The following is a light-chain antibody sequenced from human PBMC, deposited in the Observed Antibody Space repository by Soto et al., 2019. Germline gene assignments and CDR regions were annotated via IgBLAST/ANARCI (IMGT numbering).Light chain of an antibody. J-gene: IGKJ5*01. CDR1: QSVRTR. CDR2: DAS. CDR3: QQYGAAPIT. Sequence: DIHMTQSPSSRSACVGDRATLTFMASQSVRTRLAWYQQKPGKAPNLLIYDASSRATGIADKFSGSGSGTDFTLTISRLEPEDFALYYCQQYGAAPITFGRGTRLEIK. V-gene: IGKV1-5*01.